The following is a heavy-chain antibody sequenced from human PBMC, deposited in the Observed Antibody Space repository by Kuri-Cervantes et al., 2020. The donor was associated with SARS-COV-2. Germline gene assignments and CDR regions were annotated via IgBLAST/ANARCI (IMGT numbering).Heavy chain of an antibody. V-gene: IGHV4-4*07. CDR3: ARGQQLVLLDY. Sequence: ESLKISCTVSGGSISSYYWSWIRQPAGKGLEWIGRIYTSGSTNYNPSLKSRVTMSVDTSKNQFSLKLSSVTAADTAVYYCARGQQLVLLDYWGQGTLVTVSS. D-gene: IGHD6-13*01. CDR2: IYTSGST. CDR1: GGSISSYY. J-gene: IGHJ4*02.